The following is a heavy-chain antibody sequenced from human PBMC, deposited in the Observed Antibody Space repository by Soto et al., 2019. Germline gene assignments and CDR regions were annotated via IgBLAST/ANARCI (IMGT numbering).Heavy chain of an antibody. D-gene: IGHD4-17*01. CDR3: ARSHDYGGNSFFYY. V-gene: IGHV4-30-4*01. CDR1: GGSISSGDYY. J-gene: IGHJ4*02. CDR2: IYYSGST. Sequence: SETLSLTCTVSGGSISSGDYYWSWIRQPPGKGLEWIGYIYYSGSTYYNPSLKSRVTISVDTSKNQFSLKLSSVTAADTAVYYCARSHDYGGNSFFYYWGQGTLVTVSS.